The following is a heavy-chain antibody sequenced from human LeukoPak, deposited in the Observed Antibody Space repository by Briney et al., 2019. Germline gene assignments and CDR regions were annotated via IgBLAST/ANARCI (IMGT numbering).Heavy chain of an antibody. D-gene: IGHD3-10*01. Sequence: PGGSLRLSCAASGFTFSRYWMHWVRQAPGKGLVWVSYISSSGTTISYADSVRGRFTISRDNANNSLYLQMNSLRVEDTAFYHCASYGSANLWGQGTLVTVSS. J-gene: IGHJ5*02. CDR2: ISSSGTTI. CDR3: ASYGSANL. CDR1: GFTFSRYW. V-gene: IGHV3-48*03.